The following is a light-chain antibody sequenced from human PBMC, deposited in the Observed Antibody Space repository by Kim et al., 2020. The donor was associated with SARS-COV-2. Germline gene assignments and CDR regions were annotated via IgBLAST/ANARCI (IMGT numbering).Light chain of an antibody. V-gene: IGLV3-1*01. CDR1: KLGDKY. CDR3: QAWDSSTAV. Sequence: VPPGQTASITCAGDKLGDKYACWYQQKPGQSPVLVIYQDSKRPSGIPERFSGSNSGNTATLTISGTQAMDEADYYCQAWDSSTAVFGGGTQLTVL. J-gene: IGLJ2*01. CDR2: QDS.